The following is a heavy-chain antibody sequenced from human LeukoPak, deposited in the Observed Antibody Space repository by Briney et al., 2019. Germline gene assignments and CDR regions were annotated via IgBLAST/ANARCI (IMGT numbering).Heavy chain of an antibody. Sequence: SQTLSLTCAISGDSVSSNSAAWNWIRQSPSRGLEWLGRTYYRSKWYNDYAVSVKSRITINPDTSKNQFSLQLNSVTPEDTAVYYCARVGIAAAGRGDYWYFDLWGRGTLVTVSS. CDR2: TYYRSKWYN. CDR1: GDSVSSNSAA. J-gene: IGHJ2*01. D-gene: IGHD6-13*01. CDR3: ARVGIAAAGRGDYWYFDL. V-gene: IGHV6-1*01.